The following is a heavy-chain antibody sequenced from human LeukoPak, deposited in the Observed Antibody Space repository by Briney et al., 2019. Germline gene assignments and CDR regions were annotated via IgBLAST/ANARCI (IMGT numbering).Heavy chain of an antibody. J-gene: IGHJ5*02. D-gene: IGHD3-3*01. Sequence: ASVKVSCKASGYTFTGYYMHWVRQAPGQGLEWMGWINPNSGGTNYAQKFQGRVTMTRDKSISTAYMELSRLRADDTAVYYCARDSFRFFSTNWFDPWGQGTLVTVSS. CDR2: INPNSGGT. CDR3: ARDSFRFFSTNWFDP. CDR1: GYTFTGYY. V-gene: IGHV1-2*02.